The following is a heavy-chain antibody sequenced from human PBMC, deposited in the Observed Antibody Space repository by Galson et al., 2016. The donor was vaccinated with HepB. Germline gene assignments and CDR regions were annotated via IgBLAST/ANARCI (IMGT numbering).Heavy chain of an antibody. J-gene: IGHJ5*02. Sequence: SLRLSCAASGFTFSTYPMHWVRQAPGKGLEWVAFISFDVNNKYYADSVKGRFTISRDNSKNTLYLQMNSLRAEDTAVYYCVRGGSKYPRSARFDPWGQGTLVTVSS. V-gene: IGHV3-30-3*01. CDR2: ISFDVNNK. CDR1: GFTFSTYP. D-gene: IGHD1-26*01. CDR3: VRGGSKYPRSARFDP.